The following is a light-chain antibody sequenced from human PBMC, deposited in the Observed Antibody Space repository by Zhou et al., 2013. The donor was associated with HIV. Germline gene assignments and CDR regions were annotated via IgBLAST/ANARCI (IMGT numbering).Light chain of an antibody. V-gene: IGLV1-44*01. CDR2: RNT. Sequence: QSVLTQPPSASGTPGQRVTISCSGSFSRLGTNTMSWYRQLPGMAPKLLIYRNTQRPSGVPDRFSGSKSDTSASLAISGLQSEDEADYYCAAWDDSLDDVVFGGGTKLTVL. CDR1: FSRLGTNT. J-gene: IGLJ2*01. CDR3: AAWDDSLDDVV.